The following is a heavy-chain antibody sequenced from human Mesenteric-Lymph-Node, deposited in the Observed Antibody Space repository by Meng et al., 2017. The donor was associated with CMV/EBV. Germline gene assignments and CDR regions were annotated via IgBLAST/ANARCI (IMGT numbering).Heavy chain of an antibody. CDR3: VKDTLSYDSSGHGAFDI. CDR1: GGTFSSYA. CDR2: IIPIFGTA. D-gene: IGHD3-22*01. J-gene: IGHJ3*02. V-gene: IGHV1-69*05. Sequence: SVKVSCKASGGTFSSYAISWVRQAPGQGLEWMGGIIPIFGTANYAQKFQGRVTITTDESTSTAYMELSSLRSEDTALYYCVKDTLSYDSSGHGAFDIWGQGTMVTVSS.